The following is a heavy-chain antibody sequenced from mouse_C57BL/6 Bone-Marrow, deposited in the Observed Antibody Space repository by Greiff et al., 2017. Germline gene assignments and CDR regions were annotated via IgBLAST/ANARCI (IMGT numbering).Heavy chain of an antibody. CDR1: GYTFTSYT. CDR3: ARQAVVAREVLYAMDY. Sequence: VQLQQSGAELARPGASVKMSCKASGYTFTSYTMHWVKQRPGQGLEWIGYINPSSGYTKYNQKFKDKATLTADKSSSTAYMQLSSLTSEDSAVYYCARQAVVAREVLYAMDYWGQGTSVTVSS. V-gene: IGHV1-4*01. J-gene: IGHJ4*01. CDR2: INPSSGYT. D-gene: IGHD1-1*01.